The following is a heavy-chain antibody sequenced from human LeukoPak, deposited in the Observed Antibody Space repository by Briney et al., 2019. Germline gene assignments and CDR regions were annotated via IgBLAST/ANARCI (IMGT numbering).Heavy chain of an antibody. J-gene: IGHJ1*01. D-gene: IGHD6-19*01. Sequence: PSETLSLTCAVCGGSFSGYYWSWIRQPPGKGLEWIGEINHSGSTNYNPSLKSRVTISVDTSKNQFSLKLSSVTAADTAVYYCARARHSSGWYSASLEYFQHWGQGTLVTVSS. V-gene: IGHV4-34*01. CDR2: INHSGST. CDR3: ARARHSSGWYSASLEYFQH. CDR1: GGSFSGYY.